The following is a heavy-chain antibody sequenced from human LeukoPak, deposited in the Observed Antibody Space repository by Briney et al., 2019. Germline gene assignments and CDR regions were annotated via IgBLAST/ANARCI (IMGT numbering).Heavy chain of an antibody. J-gene: IGHJ4*02. D-gene: IGHD2-8*01. CDR2: ISYDGSNK. V-gene: IGHV3-30-3*01. CDR1: GFTFSSYA. CDR3: AREEMVYAIIDY. Sequence: PGGSLRLSCAASGFTFSSYAMHWVRQAPGKELEWVAVISYDGSNKYYADSVKGRFTISRDNSKNTLYLQMNSLRAEDTAVYYCAREEMVYAIIDYWGQGTLVTVSS.